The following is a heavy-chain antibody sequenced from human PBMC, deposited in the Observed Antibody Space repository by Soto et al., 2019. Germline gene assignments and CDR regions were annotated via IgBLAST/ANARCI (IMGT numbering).Heavy chain of an antibody. Sequence: EVQLVESGGGLVQPGGSLRLSCAASGFTFRGYWMSWVRQAPGKGLEWVASIKQDGGEIYYVDSVKGRFTISRDNAKNSLYLQMDNLRAEDTAVYYCASWEADYSSGSYAIDYWGQGTLVTVSS. D-gene: IGHD6-19*01. J-gene: IGHJ4*02. CDR1: GFTFRGYW. CDR2: IKQDGGEI. CDR3: ASWEADYSSGSYAIDY. V-gene: IGHV3-7*01.